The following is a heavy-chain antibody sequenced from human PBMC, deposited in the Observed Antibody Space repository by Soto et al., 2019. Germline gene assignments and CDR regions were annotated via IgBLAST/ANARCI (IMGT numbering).Heavy chain of an antibody. CDR3: ARRESYYDFWSGYSRDYYYYGMDV. CDR1: GFTFSSYG. Sequence: GGSLRLSCAASGFTFSSYGMHWVRQAPCKGLEWVAVISYDGSNKYYADSVKGRFTISRDNSKNTLYLQMNSLRAEDTAVYYCARRESYYDFWSGYSRDYYYYGMDVWGQGTTVTVPS. CDR2: ISYDGSNK. J-gene: IGHJ6*01. D-gene: IGHD3-3*01. V-gene: IGHV3-30*03.